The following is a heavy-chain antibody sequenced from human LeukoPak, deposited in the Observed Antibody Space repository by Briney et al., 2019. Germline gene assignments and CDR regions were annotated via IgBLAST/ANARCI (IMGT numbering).Heavy chain of an antibody. CDR1: GYTFTSYD. CDR2: MNPSSGNT. J-gene: IGHJ4*02. V-gene: IGHV1-8*01. CDR3: ARGRGYSYGPANWNYDY. Sequence: ASVKVSCKASGYTFTSYDINWVRQATGQGLEWMGWMNPSSGNTGYAQKFQGRVTITRNTSISTAYMELSSLRSEDTAVYYCARGRGYSYGPANWNYDYWGQGTLVTVSS. D-gene: IGHD5-18*01.